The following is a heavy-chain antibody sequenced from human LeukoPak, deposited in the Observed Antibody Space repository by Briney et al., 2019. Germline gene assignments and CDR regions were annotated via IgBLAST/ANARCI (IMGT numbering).Heavy chain of an antibody. CDR2: IYYRGST. J-gene: IGHJ4*02. CDR3: VLFAGSWIGPDY. Sequence: SETLSLTCTVSGGSISSSTDYWGWIRQSPGKGLEWIGNIYYRGSTYYNPSLKSRVTISVDTYKNQFSLNLSSVTAADTAVYYCVLFAGSWIGPDYWGQGTLVTVSS. CDR1: GGSISSSTDY. D-gene: IGHD6-13*01. V-gene: IGHV4-39*01.